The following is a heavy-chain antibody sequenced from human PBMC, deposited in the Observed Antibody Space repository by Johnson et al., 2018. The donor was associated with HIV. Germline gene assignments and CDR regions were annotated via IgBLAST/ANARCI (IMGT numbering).Heavy chain of an antibody. V-gene: IGHV3-23*04. CDR1: GFTFSSYA. CDR3: ARVVAFGWELNDAFDI. CDR2: ISSDGGST. D-gene: IGHD1-26*01. Sequence: VQLVESGGGLVQPGGSLRVSCAASGFTFSSYAMSWVRQAPGKGLEWVSAISSDGGSTYYANSVKGRFSISRDNSKNTLYLQMNSLRGEDTALYYCARVVAFGWELNDAFDIWGQGTMVTVSS. J-gene: IGHJ3*02.